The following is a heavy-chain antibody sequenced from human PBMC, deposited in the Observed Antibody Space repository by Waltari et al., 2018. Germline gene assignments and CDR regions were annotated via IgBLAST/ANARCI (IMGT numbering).Heavy chain of an antibody. CDR2: IHYSGST. Sequence: QVQLQESGPGLVKPSETLSLTCTVSGGSISNYYWNWIRQPPGKGLEWIAYIHYSGSTNFNPSLKSRVTISVDTSNNQFSLKLSSVTTADTAVYYCASLYCSGGGCQWFGPWGQGTLVTVSS. J-gene: IGHJ5*02. D-gene: IGHD2-15*01. CDR3: ASLYCSGGGCQWFGP. CDR1: GGSISNYY. V-gene: IGHV4-59*01.